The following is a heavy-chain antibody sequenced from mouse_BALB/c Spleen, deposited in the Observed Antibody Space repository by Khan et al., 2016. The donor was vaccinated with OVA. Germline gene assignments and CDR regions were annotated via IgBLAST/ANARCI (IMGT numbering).Heavy chain of an antibody. CDR1: GYTFTSYY. J-gene: IGHJ1*01. CDR2: IYPGNVNT. Sequence: QVQLKESGPELVKPGASVRISCKASGYTFTSYYIHWLKQRPGQGLEWIGWIYPGNVNTKYNEKFKGQATLTADKYSTTAYMQLSSLTSEDSAVYFCARPYSGYFDVWGAGTTVAVSS. V-gene: IGHV1S56*01. CDR3: ARPYSGYFDV.